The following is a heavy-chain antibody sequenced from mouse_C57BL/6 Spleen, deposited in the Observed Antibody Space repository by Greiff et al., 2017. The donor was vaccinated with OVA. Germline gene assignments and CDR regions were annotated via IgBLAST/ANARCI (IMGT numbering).Heavy chain of an antibody. V-gene: IGHV1-74*01. J-gene: IGHJ2*01. D-gene: IGHD1-1*02. CDR2: IHPSDSDT. CDR3: AMGGGYFDY. Sequence: QVHVKQPGAELVKPGASVKVSCKASGYTFTSYWMHWVKQRPGQGLEWIGRIHPSDSDTNYNQKFKGKATLTLDKSSSTAYMQLSSLPSGDSAVYYCAMGGGYFDYWGQGTTLTVSS. CDR1: GYTFTSYW.